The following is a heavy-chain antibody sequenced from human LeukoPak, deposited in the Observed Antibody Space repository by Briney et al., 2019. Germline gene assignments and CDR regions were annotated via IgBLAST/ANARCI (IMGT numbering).Heavy chain of an antibody. D-gene: IGHD1-26*01. J-gene: IGHJ2*01. Sequence: PSETLSLTCIVSGSSVSTFYWSWLRQSPGTGLEWIGFVHDTGSTAYNPSLKSRVTISLEASKNQLSLMLTSVTAAVTAMYYCARGSTDVYWYLDVWGRGTLVTVSS. CDR3: ARGSTDVYWYLDV. CDR1: GSSVSTFY. CDR2: VHDTGST. V-gene: IGHV4-59*02.